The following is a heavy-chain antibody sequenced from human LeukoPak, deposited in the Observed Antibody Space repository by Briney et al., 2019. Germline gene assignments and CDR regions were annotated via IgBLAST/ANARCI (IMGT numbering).Heavy chain of an antibody. V-gene: IGHV6-1*01. CDR2: TYYRSKWYN. CDR1: GDSVSSNSAA. J-gene: IGHJ6*02. D-gene: IGHD4-17*01. Sequence: SQTLSLTCAISGDSVSSNSAAWNWIRQSPSRGLEWLGRTYYRSKWYNDYAVSVKSRMTINPDTSKNQLSLQLNSVTPEDTAVYYCARGKYGDDYYYYYGMDVWGQGTTVTVSS. CDR3: ARGKYGDDYYYYYGMDV.